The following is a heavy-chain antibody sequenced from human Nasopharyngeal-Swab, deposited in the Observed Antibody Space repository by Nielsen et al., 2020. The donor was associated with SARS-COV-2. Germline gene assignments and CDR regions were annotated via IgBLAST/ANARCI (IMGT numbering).Heavy chain of an antibody. V-gene: IGHV3-33*01. CDR1: GFTFSSYG. CDR2: IWYDGSNK. D-gene: IGHD3-3*01. J-gene: IGHJ3*02. Sequence: GESLKISCAASGFTFSSYGMHWVRQAPGKGLEWVAVIWYDGSNKYYADSVKGRFTISRDNSKNTLYLQMNSLRAEDTAVYYCASLRFLEWLVFPPLDADALDIWGQGTMVTVSS. CDR3: ASLRFLEWLVFPPLDADALDI.